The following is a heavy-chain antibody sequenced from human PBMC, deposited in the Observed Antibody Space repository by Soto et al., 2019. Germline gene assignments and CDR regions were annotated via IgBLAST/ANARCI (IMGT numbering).Heavy chain of an antibody. CDR3: ARDLAAAGTSIDY. D-gene: IGHD6-13*01. Sequence: QVQLVESGGGVVQPGRSLRLSCAASGFTFSSYGMHWVRQAPGKGLEWVAVIWYDGSNKYYADSVKGRFTISRDNSKHTLYLQMNSLRAEDTAVYYCARDLAAAGTSIDYWGQGTLVTVSS. V-gene: IGHV3-33*01. CDR1: GFTFSSYG. J-gene: IGHJ4*02. CDR2: IWYDGSNK.